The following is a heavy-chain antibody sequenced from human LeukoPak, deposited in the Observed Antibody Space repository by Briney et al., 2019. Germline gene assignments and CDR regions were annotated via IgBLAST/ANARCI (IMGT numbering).Heavy chain of an antibody. J-gene: IGHJ4*02. CDR2: ISGSGGST. D-gene: IGHD4-17*01. CDR3: AKTREGPYYLTTVNPFDY. CDR1: GFTFSSYA. Sequence: PGGSLRLSCAASGFTFSSYAMSWVRQAPGKGLEWVSAISGSGGSTYYADSVKGRFTISRDNSKNTLYLQMNSLRAEDTAVYYCAKTREGPYYLTTVNPFDYWGQGTLVTVSS. V-gene: IGHV3-23*01.